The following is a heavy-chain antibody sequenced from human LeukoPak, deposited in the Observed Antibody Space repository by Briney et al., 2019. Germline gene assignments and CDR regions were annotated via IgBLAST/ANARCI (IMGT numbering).Heavy chain of an antibody. CDR3: ARDREPDAFDI. CDR2: IDYSGDTT. CDR1: GFTLSSYE. V-gene: IGHV3-23*01. Sequence: PGGSLRLSCTASGFTLSSYEMTWIRQAPGEGLEWVSSIDYSGDTTYADSVKGRFTISRDNSKSTLFLQMNSLRAEDTAVYYCARDREPDAFDIWGQGTMVTVSS. D-gene: IGHD1-26*01. J-gene: IGHJ3*02.